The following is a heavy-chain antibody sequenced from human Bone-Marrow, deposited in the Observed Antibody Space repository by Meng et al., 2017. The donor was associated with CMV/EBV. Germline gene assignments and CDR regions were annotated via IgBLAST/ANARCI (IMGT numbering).Heavy chain of an antibody. CDR2: IYPAGST. V-gene: IGHV3-53*05. CDR3: ARDPNAVLAVAGTGGWFDP. Sequence: GGSLRLSCAVSGFSVSSDYMNWVRQAPGKGLEWVSVIYPAGSTYYADSVKGRFTISRDNSKNTLYLQMNSLRAEDTAVYYCARDPNAVLAVAGTGGWFDPWGQGTLVTVSS. D-gene: IGHD6-19*01. CDR1: GFSVSSDY. J-gene: IGHJ5*02.